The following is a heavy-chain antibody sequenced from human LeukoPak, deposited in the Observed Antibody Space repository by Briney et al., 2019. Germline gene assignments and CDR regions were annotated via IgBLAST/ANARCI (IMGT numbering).Heavy chain of an antibody. D-gene: IGHD5-18*01. Sequence: ASVTVSCTASGGTFGSYAISWVRQAPGQGLEWMGGIIPIFGTANYAQKFQGRVTITADESTSTAYMELSSLRSEDTAVYYCATHTAMDVRGGFDYWGQGTLVTVSS. J-gene: IGHJ4*02. CDR3: ATHTAMDVRGGFDY. V-gene: IGHV1-69*01. CDR1: GGTFGSYA. CDR2: IIPIFGTA.